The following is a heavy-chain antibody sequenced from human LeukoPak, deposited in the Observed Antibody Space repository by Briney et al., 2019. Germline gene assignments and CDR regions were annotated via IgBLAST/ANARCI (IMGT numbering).Heavy chain of an antibody. V-gene: IGHV4-59*01. CDR3: ARGSGWYYD. D-gene: IGHD6-19*01. CDR1: GGSISTYY. CDR2: ISYIGST. Sequence: PSETLSLTCTVSGGSISTYYWSWIRQPPGKGLEWIGYISYIGSTNYNPSFKSRVTISIDTSKNQFSLKLSSVAAADTAVYYCARGSGWYYDWGQGTLVTVSS. J-gene: IGHJ4*02.